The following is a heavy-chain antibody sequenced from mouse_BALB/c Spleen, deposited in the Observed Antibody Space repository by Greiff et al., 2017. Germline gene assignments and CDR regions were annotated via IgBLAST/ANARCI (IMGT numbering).Heavy chain of an antibody. Sequence: EVQGVESGGGLVQPGGSLRLSCATSGFTFSDFYMEWVRQPPGKRLEWIAASRNKANDYTTEYSASVKGRFIVSRDTSQSILYLQMNALRAEDTAVYYGDSDAGNSLIRLDAMDYWGQGTSVTVSS. CDR1: GFTFSDFY. V-gene: IGHV7-1*02. J-gene: IGHJ4*01. CDR2: SRNKANDYTT. D-gene: IGHD1-2*01. CDR3: DSDAGNSLIRLDAMDY.